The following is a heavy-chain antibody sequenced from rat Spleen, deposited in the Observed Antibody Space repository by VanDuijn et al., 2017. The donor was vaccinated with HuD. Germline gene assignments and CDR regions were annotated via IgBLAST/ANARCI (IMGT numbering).Heavy chain of an antibody. D-gene: IGHD4-3*01. J-gene: IGHJ3*01. V-gene: IGHV5-58*01. CDR2: INIDGGGT. Sequence: EVKLVETGGGLVQPGRSLKLSCVASGFTFSRYWMYWVRQAPGKGLEWISSINIDGGGTYYSDSVKGRFTISRDNAENTVYLQMDSLRSEDTATYFCARLGGLRNWVAYWGQGTLVTVSS. CDR1: GFTFSRYW. CDR3: ARLGGLRNWVAY.